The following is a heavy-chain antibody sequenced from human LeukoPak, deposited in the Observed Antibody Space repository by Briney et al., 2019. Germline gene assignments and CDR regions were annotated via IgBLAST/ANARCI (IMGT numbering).Heavy chain of an antibody. J-gene: IGHJ4*02. CDR3: ARVRVGGSPVLRYFDWALYYFDY. D-gene: IGHD3-9*01. Sequence: GASVKVSCMASGYTFTGHYMHWVRQAPGQGLEWMGWFKPNSGDTKYAQKFQGRFTMTWDTSISTAYMELSRLRSDDTAVYYCARVRVGGSPVLRYFDWALYYFDYWGQGTLVTVSS. CDR1: GYTFTGHY. CDR2: FKPNSGDT. V-gene: IGHV1-2*02.